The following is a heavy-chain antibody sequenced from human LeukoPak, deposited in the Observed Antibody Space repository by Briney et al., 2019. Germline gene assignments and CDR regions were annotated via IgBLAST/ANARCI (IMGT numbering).Heavy chain of an antibody. CDR3: TRGLLGSGSQDDY. CDR2: IRSKAYGGTT. J-gene: IGHJ4*02. Sequence: PGRSLRLSCTASGFTFGDYAMSWVRQAPGKGLEWVGFIRSKAYGGTTEYAASVKGRFTISGDDSKSIAYLQMNSLKTEDTAVYYCTRGLLGSGSQDDYWGQGTLVTVSS. V-gene: IGHV3-49*04. CDR1: GFTFGDYA. D-gene: IGHD3-10*02.